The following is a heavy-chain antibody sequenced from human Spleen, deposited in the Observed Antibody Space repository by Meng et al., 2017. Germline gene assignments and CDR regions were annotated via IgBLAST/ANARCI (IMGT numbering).Heavy chain of an antibody. CDR1: GFTFSDYW. CDR2: INSDGSST. D-gene: IGHD4-17*01. V-gene: IGHV3-74*01. CDR3: ASHDYGDRDGFDI. Sequence: GESLKISCAASGFTFSDYWMLWVRQAPGKGLVWVSRINSDGSSTSYADSVKGRFTISRDNAKNTLYLQMNRLRAEDTAVYYCASHDYGDRDGFDIWGQGTMVTVSS. J-gene: IGHJ3*02.